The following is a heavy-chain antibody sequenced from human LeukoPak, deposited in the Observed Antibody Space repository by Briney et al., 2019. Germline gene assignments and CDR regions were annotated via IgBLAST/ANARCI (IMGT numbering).Heavy chain of an antibody. V-gene: IGHV3-23*01. CDR3: AKDVRGGDRTIEPTDY. J-gene: IGHJ4*02. CDR1: GLTFSIYA. CDR2: ISGSGDRT. Sequence: PGGSLRLSCAASGLTFSIYAMSWVRQAPGKGLEWVSTISGSGDRTYYADSVKGRFTISRDNSQNMLYLQMNSLGAEDTAVYYCAKDVRGGDRTIEPTDYWGQGTLVIVSS. D-gene: IGHD1-7*01.